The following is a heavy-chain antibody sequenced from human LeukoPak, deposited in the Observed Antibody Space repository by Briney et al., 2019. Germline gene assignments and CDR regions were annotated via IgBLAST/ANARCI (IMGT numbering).Heavy chain of an antibody. D-gene: IGHD3-16*01. CDR3: ARDNDSRDPPHFDY. J-gene: IGHJ4*02. CDR1: GYTFTNYY. CDR2: INPSGGST. Sequence: ASVKVSCKASGYTFTNYYIHWVRQAPGQGLEWMGLINPSGGSTNYAQKFRGRVTITADKSTRTAYMELSSLRSEDTAVYYCARDNDSRDPPHFDYWGQGTLVTVSS. V-gene: IGHV1-46*01.